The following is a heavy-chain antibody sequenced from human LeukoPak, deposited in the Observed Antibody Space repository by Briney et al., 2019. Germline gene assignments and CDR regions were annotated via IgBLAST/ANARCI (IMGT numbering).Heavy chain of an antibody. J-gene: IGHJ3*02. D-gene: IGHD4-23*01. CDR1: GGSISSGSYY. CDR2: IYTSGST. V-gene: IGHV4-61*02. CDR3: ARGGNSAWTGQFAFDI. Sequence: KTSQTLSLTCTVSGGSISSGSYYWSWIRQPAGKGLEWIGRIYTSGSTNNNPSLKSRITISVDTSKNQFSLNVRSVTAADTALYYCARGGNSAWTGQFAFDIWGQGTMVTVSS.